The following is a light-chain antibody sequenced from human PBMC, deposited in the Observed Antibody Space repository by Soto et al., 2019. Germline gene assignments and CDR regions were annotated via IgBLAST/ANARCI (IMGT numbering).Light chain of an antibody. Sequence: DIVMTQSPDSLAVSLGERATINCKSSQSVLYSPNNKNYLAWYQQKPRQPPKLLIAWASTRESGVPDRFSGSGSGTDFTRTSSALQAEDVAVYYCQQYYTTPRTFGQGTKVESK. V-gene: IGKV4-1*01. CDR2: WAS. CDR3: QQYYTTPRT. CDR1: QSVLYSPNNKNY. J-gene: IGKJ1*01.